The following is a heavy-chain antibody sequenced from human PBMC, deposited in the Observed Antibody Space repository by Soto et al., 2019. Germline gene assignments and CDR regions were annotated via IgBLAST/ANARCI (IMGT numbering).Heavy chain of an antibody. V-gene: IGHV4-39*01. Sequence: SETLSLTCSVSGASIRSYYWAWIRQPPGKGLEWIGSIFYTGGTYYNPSLKSRITMSADMSKNQFSLNLSSVTAADAAVYYCSTFSSGFYGMDVWGQGTTVTVSS. CDR2: IFYTGGT. D-gene: IGHD3-22*01. CDR1: GASIRSYY. J-gene: IGHJ6*02. CDR3: STFSSGFYGMDV.